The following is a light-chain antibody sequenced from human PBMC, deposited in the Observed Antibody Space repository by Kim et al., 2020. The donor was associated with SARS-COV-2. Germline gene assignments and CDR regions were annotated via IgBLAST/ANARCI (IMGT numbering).Light chain of an antibody. CDR3: QVWDSSSDHYV. CDR2: YDS. J-gene: IGLJ1*01. CDR1: SIGRKN. Sequence: APGKAAIITCGGNSIGRKNVYWYQQKPGQAPVLVILYDSHRPSGIPERISGSNAGNAAALTISRGEAGDEADYYCQVWDSSSDHYVFGTGTKVTVL. V-gene: IGLV3-21*04.